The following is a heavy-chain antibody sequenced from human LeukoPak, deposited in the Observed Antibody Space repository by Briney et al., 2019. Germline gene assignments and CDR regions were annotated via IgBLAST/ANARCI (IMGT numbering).Heavy chain of an antibody. D-gene: IGHD2-2*01. Sequence: SVKVSCKASGGTFSSYAISWVRQAPGQGLEWMGGIIPIFGTANYAQKFQGRVTITADESTSTAYMELSSLRSEDTAVYYCAREIVVVPAAIRSWFDPWGQGTLVTVSS. CDR3: AREIVVVPAAIRSWFDP. V-gene: IGHV1-69*13. CDR1: GGTFSSYA. J-gene: IGHJ5*02. CDR2: IIPIFGTA.